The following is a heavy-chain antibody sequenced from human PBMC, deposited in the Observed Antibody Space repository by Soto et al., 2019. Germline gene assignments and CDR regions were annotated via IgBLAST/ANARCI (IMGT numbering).Heavy chain of an antibody. D-gene: IGHD6-6*01. CDR3: AHRRGSSSPIDY. CDR2: IYWDDDK. CDR1: GFSLSTSGVG. J-gene: IGHJ4*02. V-gene: IGHV2-5*02. Sequence: QITLKESGPTLVKPTQTLTLTCTFSGFSLSTSGVGVGWIRQPPGKALEWLALIYWDDDKRYSPSLKSRLTIXKXLSKNQVVLTMTNMDPVDTATYYCAHRRGSSSPIDYWGQGTLVTVSS.